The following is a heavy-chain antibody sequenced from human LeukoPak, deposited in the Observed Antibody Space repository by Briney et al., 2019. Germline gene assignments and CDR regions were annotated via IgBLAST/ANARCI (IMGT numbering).Heavy chain of an antibody. CDR1: GYTFTSYY. CDR3: ARDPSDCSSTSCYDS. V-gene: IGHV1-46*01. Sequence: ASVKVSCKASGYTFTSYYMHWVRQAPGQGLEWMGIINPSGGSTSYAQKFQGRVTMPRDTSTSTVYMELSSLRSEDTAVYYCARDPSDCSSTSCYDSWGQGTLVTVSS. CDR2: INPSGGST. J-gene: IGHJ4*02. D-gene: IGHD2-2*01.